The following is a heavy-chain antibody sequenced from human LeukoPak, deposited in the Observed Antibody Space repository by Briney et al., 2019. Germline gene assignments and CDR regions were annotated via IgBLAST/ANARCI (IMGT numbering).Heavy chain of an antibody. D-gene: IGHD2-15*01. CDR3: TRPLGYCSGGSCPPKPLNYYYYVDV. CDR1: GFTFSGSA. V-gene: IGHV3-73*01. Sequence: PGGSLKLSCATSGFTFSGSAMQWVRQASGKGLEWVGRIRSKANSYATAYAASVKGRFTISRDDSKNTAYLQMNSLKTEDTAVYYCTRPLGYCSGGSCPPKPLNYYYYVDVWGKGTTVTVSS. CDR2: IRSKANSYAT. J-gene: IGHJ6*03.